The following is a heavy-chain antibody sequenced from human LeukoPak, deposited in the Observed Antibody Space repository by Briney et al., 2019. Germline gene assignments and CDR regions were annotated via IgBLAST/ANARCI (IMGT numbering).Heavy chain of an antibody. CDR2: ISASGGNT. CDR1: GFTLRSYA. J-gene: IGHJ4*02. V-gene: IGHV3-23*01. D-gene: IGHD6-13*01. CDR3: AKDGKKYGSTWDFDY. Sequence: GGSLRLSCAASGFTLRSYAMIWVRQTPGKGLEWVSGISASGGNTNYADSVKGRFTISRDNSKNTLYLQLNSLRAEDTAVYHCAKDGKKYGSTWDFDYWGQGTLVTVSS.